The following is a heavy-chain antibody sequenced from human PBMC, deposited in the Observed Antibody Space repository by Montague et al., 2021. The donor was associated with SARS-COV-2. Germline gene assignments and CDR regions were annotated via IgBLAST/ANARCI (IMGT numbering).Heavy chain of an antibody. Sequence: SETLSLTCTVSGGSVSSYYWSWIRQSPGKGLQWLGYIYYSGSTDYNPSLKSRVTMSVDTSKNQLSLRLNSVTTADTAVYFCARAGGFYDYWSGYSISAGFLDAWGQGIMVTVSS. CDR1: GGSVSSYY. CDR2: IYYSGST. CDR3: ARAGGFYDYWSGYSISAGFLDA. V-gene: IGHV4-59*02. J-gene: IGHJ5*02. D-gene: IGHD3-3*01.